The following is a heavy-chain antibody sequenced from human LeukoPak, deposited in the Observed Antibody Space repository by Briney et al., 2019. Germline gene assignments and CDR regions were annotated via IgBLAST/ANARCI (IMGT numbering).Heavy chain of an antibody. J-gene: IGHJ4*02. CDR1: GFTFSRYW. Sequence: GGSLRLSCAASGFTFSRYWMTWVRQAPGKGLEWVSGFSWNSGSIGYADSVKGRFTISRDNAKNSLYLQMNSLRAEDTALYYCAKASIAVAGTGSYFDYWGQGTLVTVSS. CDR2: FSWNSGSI. CDR3: AKASIAVAGTGSYFDY. D-gene: IGHD6-19*01. V-gene: IGHV3-9*01.